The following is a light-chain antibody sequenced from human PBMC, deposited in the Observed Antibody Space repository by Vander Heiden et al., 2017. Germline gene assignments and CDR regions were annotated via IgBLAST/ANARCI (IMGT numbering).Light chain of an antibody. CDR1: QSVSSN. CDR3: QQYNNWPPNT. CDR2: GAS. Sequence: EIVMTQSPATLSVSPGESATLSCRASQSVSSNLAWYQQKPGQAPRLLIYGASTRATGIPARFSGSGSGTEFTLTISSLQSEDLAVYYCQQYNNWPPNTFGQGTKLEIK. J-gene: IGKJ2*01. V-gene: IGKV3-15*01.